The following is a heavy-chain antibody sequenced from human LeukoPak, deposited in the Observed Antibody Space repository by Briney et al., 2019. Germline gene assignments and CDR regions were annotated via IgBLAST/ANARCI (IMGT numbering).Heavy chain of an antibody. D-gene: IGHD3-16*01. V-gene: IGHV1-8*01. CDR3: ARLFGGAVNWFDP. J-gene: IGHJ5*02. Sequence: SVNVSCKASGYTFTSYDINWVRPATGQGLEWMGWMNPNSGNTGYAQKFQGRVTMTRNTSITTAYMELSSLRSEDTAVYYCARLFGGAVNWFDPWGQGTLVTVSS. CDR2: MNPNSGNT. CDR1: GYTFTSYD.